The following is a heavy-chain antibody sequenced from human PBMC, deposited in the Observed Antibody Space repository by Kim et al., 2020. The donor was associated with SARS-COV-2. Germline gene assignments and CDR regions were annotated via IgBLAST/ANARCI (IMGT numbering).Heavy chain of an antibody. V-gene: IGHV4-34*01. CDR3: ARGRTLYYDFWSGYINWFDP. CDR2: INHSGST. J-gene: IGHJ5*02. Sequence: SETLSLTCAVYGGSFSGYYWSWIRQPPGKGLEWIGEINHSGSTNYNPSLKSRVTISVDTSKNQFSLKLSSVTAADTAVYYCARGRTLYYDFWSGYINWFDPWGQGTLVTVSS. CDR1: GGSFSGYY. D-gene: IGHD3-3*01.